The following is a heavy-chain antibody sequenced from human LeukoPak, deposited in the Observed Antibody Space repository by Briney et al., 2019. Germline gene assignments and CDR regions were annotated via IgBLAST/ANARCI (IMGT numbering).Heavy chain of an antibody. D-gene: IGHD2/OR15-2a*01. J-gene: IGHJ4*02. Sequence: PGGSLRLSCAASGLTFSSYWMSWVRQAPGKGLEWVANIKQDGSEKYYVDSVKGRFTISRDNAKNSLYLQMNSLRAEDTAVYYCARISRNPPIYWGQGTLVTVSS. CDR1: GLTFSSYW. CDR3: ARISRNPPIY. V-gene: IGHV3-7*01. CDR2: IKQDGSEK.